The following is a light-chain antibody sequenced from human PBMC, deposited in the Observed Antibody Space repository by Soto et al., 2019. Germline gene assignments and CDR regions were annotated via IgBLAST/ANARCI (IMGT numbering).Light chain of an antibody. CDR1: SADIGSHDY. CDR3: NSYTNTSDLV. V-gene: IGLV2-14*01. J-gene: IGLJ1*01. CDR2: EVS. Sequence: QSVLTQPASVSGSPGQSITISCAGSSADIGSHDYVSWYQQHPGKVPKLIIYEVSKRPSGASDRFSGSKSGNAAYLSISGLQPEDEADYYCNSYTNTSDLVLGNGTKVTVL.